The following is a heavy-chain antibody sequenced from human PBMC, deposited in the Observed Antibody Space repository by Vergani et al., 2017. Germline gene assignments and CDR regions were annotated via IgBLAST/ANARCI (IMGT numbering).Heavy chain of an antibody. CDR2: IYYSGTT. CDR3: ARQKDYYMDV. V-gene: IGHV4-31*03. CDR1: GAYVGSGGCY. Sequence: QVQLPESGPGLVKASQTLSLTCSVSGAYVGSGGCYWGWVRPRPGMGLDWIGYIYYSGTTYYNPSLESRLTISLDTSENHLSLELTSGTAADTAVYYCARQKDYYMDVWGKGATVTVS. J-gene: IGHJ6*03.